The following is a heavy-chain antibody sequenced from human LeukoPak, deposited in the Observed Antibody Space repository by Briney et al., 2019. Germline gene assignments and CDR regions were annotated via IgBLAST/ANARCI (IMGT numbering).Heavy chain of an antibody. CDR3: ARVKEWELHYYFDY. CDR2: INPNSGGT. D-gene: IGHD1-26*01. CDR1: GYTFTGYY. V-gene: IGHV1-2*02. Sequence: ASVKVSCKASGYTFTGYYMHWVRQAPGQGLEWMGWINPNSGGTNYAQKFQGRVTMTRDTSISTAYMELSRLRSNDTAVYYCARVKEWELHYYFDYWGQGTLVTVSS. J-gene: IGHJ4*02.